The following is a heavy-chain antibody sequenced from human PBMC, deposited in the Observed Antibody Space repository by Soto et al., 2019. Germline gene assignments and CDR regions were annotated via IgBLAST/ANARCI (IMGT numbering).Heavy chain of an antibody. CDR3: VRDAVSLGY. Sequence: EVHLVESGGGLVQPGGSLRLSCAGSGFTFSTYSMDWVRQAPGKGLEWISYISGSGGTIYYADSVKGRFTVSRDNAKNSLYLQMSSLRDEDTAVYYCVRDAVSLGYWGQGTLVTVSS. CDR2: ISGSGGTI. J-gene: IGHJ4*02. V-gene: IGHV3-48*02. CDR1: GFTFSTYS.